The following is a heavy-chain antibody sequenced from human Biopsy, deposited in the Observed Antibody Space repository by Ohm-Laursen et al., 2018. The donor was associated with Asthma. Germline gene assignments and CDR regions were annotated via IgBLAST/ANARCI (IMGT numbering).Heavy chain of an antibody. D-gene: IGHD6-19*01. J-gene: IGHJ4*02. CDR2: IYSDRTS. CDR1: GSTVSRDH. Sequence: SLRLSCAASGSTVSRDHMFWVRQAPGKGLEWVSVIYSDRTSHTADSVRGRFTISRDFSKNTLHLQMHSLRVEDTAVYYCARGDSSGWSHYYFGYWGQGTLVTVSS. CDR3: ARGDSSGWSHYYFGY. V-gene: IGHV3-53*01.